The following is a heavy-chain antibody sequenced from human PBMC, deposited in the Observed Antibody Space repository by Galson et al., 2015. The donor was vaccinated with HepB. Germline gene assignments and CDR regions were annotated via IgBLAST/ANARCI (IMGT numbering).Heavy chain of an antibody. Sequence: SLRLSCAASGFTFSSYGMHWVRQAPGKGLEWVAVISYDGSNKYYADSVKGRFTISRANSKNTLYLQMNSLRTEDTAVYYCAKDFDGYGDYWGQGTLVTVSS. CDR2: ISYDGSNK. D-gene: IGHD5-24*01. CDR3: AKDFDGYGDY. J-gene: IGHJ4*02. CDR1: GFTFSSYG. V-gene: IGHV3-30*18.